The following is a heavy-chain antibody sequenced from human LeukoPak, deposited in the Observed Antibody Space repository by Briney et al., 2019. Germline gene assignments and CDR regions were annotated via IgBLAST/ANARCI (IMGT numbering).Heavy chain of an antibody. J-gene: IGHJ3*02. CDR3: ASCGYSSSWAKGPGAFDI. D-gene: IGHD6-13*01. V-gene: IGHV4-31*03. CDR1: GGSISSGGYY. Sequence: SQTLSLTCTVSGGSISSGGYYWSWIRQHPGKGLEWIGYIYYSGSTYYNPSLKSRVTISVDTSKDQFSLKLSSVTAADTAVYYCASCGYSSSWAKGPGAFDIWGQGTMVTVSS. CDR2: IYYSGST.